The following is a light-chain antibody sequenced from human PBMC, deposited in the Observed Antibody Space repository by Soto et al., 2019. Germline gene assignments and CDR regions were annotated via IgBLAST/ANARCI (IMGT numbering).Light chain of an antibody. Sequence: EIVLTQSPVTPSLSPGERAALSCRASQRVSKSNIGWYQHKTGQAPRLLIYGGTKTTSGVPDRFSGSGSGTDFTLTISSLDPEDSAVYYCQHYGSSFLPFGGGTTGDIK. CDR3: QHYGSSFLP. CDR1: QRVSKSN. J-gene: IGKJ4*01. CDR2: GGT. V-gene: IGKV3-20*01.